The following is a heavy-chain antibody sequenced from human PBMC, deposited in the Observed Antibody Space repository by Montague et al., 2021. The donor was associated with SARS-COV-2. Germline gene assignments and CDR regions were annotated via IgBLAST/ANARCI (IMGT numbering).Heavy chain of an antibody. J-gene: IGHJ5*02. V-gene: IGHV5-51*01. CDR1: GYIFSNYW. Sequence: SVAEVITPGDSLKMSCKASGYIFSNYWIGWVRQMPGKGLEWMGRIYPGDSDTRYSPSFQGQVTISADKSISTAYLQWSSLKASDTAMYYCARLSSVSPTGSNRFDPWGQGTLVTVSS. CDR2: IYPGDSDT. D-gene: IGHD1-14*01. CDR3: ARLSSVSPTGSNRFDP.